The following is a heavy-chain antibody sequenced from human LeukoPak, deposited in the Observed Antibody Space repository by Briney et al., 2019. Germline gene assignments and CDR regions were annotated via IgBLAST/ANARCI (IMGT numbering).Heavy chain of an antibody. D-gene: IGHD3-22*01. CDR1: GFTFSSYA. V-gene: IGHV3-23*01. Sequence: GGSLRLSCAASGFTFSSYAMSWVRQAPGKGVEWVSAISGSGGSTYYADSVKGRFTISRDNSKNTLYLQMNSLRAEDTALYYCAKGGSITMIVVVPINDYWGQGTLVTVSS. CDR3: AKGGSITMIVVVPINDY. CDR2: ISGSGGST. J-gene: IGHJ4*02.